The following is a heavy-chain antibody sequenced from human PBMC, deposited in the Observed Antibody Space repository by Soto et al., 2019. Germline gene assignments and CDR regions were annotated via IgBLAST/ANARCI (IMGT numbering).Heavy chain of an antibody. CDR2: IYYSGST. CDR1: GGSISSYY. V-gene: IGHV4-59*01. J-gene: IGHJ6*02. CDR3: ARVGAAAGKYYYYYGMDV. D-gene: IGHD6-13*01. Sequence: PSDTLSLTCTVSGGSISSYYWSWIRQPPGKGLEWIGYIYYSGSTNYNPSLKSRVTISVDTSKNQFSLKLSSVTAADTAVYYCARVGAAAGKYYYYYGMDVWGQGTTVTVSS.